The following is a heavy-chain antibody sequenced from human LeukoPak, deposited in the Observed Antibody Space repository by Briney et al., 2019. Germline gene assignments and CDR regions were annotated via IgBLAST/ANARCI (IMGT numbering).Heavy chain of an antibody. D-gene: IGHD3-10*01. CDR3: ASATGGSGSYPDRLYYYYGMDV. J-gene: IGHJ6*04. CDR2: ISYDGSNK. CDR1: GFTFSSYA. Sequence: GGSLRLSCAASGFTFSSYAMHWGRQAPGKGGEWGAVISYDGSNKYYADSVKGGFTISRDNSKNTLYLQMNSLSAEDTAVHYCASATGGSGSYPDRLYYYYGMDVWGKGTTVTVSS. V-gene: IGHV3-30*04.